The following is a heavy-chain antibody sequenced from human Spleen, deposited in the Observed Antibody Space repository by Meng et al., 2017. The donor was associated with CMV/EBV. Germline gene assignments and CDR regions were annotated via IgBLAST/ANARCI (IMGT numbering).Heavy chain of an antibody. CDR3: AKDDPVFHY. CDR2: IRNDESDK. J-gene: IGHJ4*02. CDR1: GFTFSSYG. V-gene: IGHV3-30*02. Sequence: QVQLVGAGGGVVQPGGSRRLSWAACGFTFSSYGMHWVRQAPGKGPEWVAFIRNDESDKYYGDSVKGRFTISRDTSKNTVDLQMNSLRTEDTAVYYCAKDDPVFHYWGQGTLVTVSS.